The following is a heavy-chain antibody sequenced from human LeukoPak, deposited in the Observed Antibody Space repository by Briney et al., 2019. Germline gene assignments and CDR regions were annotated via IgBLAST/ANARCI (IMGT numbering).Heavy chain of an antibody. CDR1: GFTFSSYE. J-gene: IGHJ4*02. CDR2: ISSSGSTI. V-gene: IGHV3-48*03. CDR3: ARGTNDYGDY. Sequence: GGSLRLSCAASGFTFSSYEMNWVRQAPGKGLEWVSYISSSGSTIYYADSVKGRFTISRDNAKNSLYLQVNSLRAEDTAVYYCARGTNDYGDYWGQGTLVTVSS.